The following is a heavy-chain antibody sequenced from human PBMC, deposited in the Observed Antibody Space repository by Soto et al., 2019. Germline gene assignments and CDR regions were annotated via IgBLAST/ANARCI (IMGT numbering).Heavy chain of an antibody. CDR2: INHSGST. CDR3: ARGSGWFPNYHYYGMDV. CDR1: GGSFSGYY. D-gene: IGHD6-13*01. J-gene: IGHJ6*02. Sequence: PSETLSLTCAVYGGSFSGYYWSLIRQPPGKGLEWIGEINHSGSTNYNPSLKSRVTISVDTSKNQFSLKLSSVTAADTAVYYCARGSGWFPNYHYYGMDVWGQGTKVTVSS. V-gene: IGHV4-34*01.